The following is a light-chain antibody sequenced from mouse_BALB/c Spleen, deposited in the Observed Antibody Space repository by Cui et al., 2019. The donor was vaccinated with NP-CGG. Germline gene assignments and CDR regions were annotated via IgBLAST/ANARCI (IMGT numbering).Light chain of an antibody. CDR1: TGAVTTSNY. CDR2: GTN. CDR3: ALWYSNHWV. V-gene: IGLV1*01. Sequence: QDVVTPESALTTSPGETVTLTCRSSTGAVTTSNYANWVQEKPDHLFTGLIGGTNNRVPGVPARFSGSLIGDKAALTITGAQTEDEAIYFCALWYSNHWVFGGGTKLTVL. J-gene: IGLJ1*01.